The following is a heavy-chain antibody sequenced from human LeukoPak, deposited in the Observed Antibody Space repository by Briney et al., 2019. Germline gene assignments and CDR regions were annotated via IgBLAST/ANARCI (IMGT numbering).Heavy chain of an antibody. D-gene: IGHD1-26*01. V-gene: IGHV4-39*01. CDR3: ANSEGVGATLYYFDY. CDR1: GGSISSSSYY. CDR2: IYYSGST. J-gene: IGHJ4*02. Sequence: PSETLSLTCTVSGGSISSSSYYWGWIRQPPGKGLEWIGSIYYSGSTYYNPSLKSRVTISVDTSKNQFSLKLSSVTAADTAVYYCANSEGVGATLYYFDYWGQGTLVTVSS.